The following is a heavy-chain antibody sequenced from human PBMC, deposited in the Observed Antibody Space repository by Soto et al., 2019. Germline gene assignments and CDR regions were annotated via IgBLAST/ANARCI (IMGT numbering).Heavy chain of an antibody. V-gene: IGHV4-34*01. CDR2: INHSGST. CDR3: ARDWNDSSGYYHFDY. J-gene: IGHJ4*02. CDR1: GGSFSGYY. D-gene: IGHD3-22*01. Sequence: SETLSLTCAVYGGSFSGYYWSWIRQPPGKGLEWIGEINHSGSTKYNPSLKSRVTISVDTSKNQFSLKLSSVTAADTAVYYCARDWNDSSGYYHFDYWDQGNQVTVSS.